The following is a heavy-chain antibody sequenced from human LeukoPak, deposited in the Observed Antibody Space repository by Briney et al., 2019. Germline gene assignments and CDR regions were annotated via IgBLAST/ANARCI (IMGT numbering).Heavy chain of an antibody. J-gene: IGHJ6*02. V-gene: IGHV4-34*01. D-gene: IGHD3-3*01. CDR2: INHSGST. Sequence: SSETLSLTCAVYGGSFSGYYWSWIRQPPGKGLEWIGEINHSGSTNYNPSLKSRVTISVDTSKNQFSLKLSSVTAADTAVYYCASSDFWSEQWDGMDVWGQGTTVTVSS. CDR1: GGSFSGYY. CDR3: ASSDFWSEQWDGMDV.